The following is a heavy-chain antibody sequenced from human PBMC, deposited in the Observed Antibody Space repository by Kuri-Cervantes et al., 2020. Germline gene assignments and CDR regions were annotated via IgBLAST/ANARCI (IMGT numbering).Heavy chain of an antibody. CDR2: ITPFNGNT. CDR1: GYTFTYRY. Sequence: SVKVSCKVSGYTFTYRYLHWVRQAPGQALEWMGWITPFNGNTNYAQKLQDRVTITRDRSMSTAYMELSSLRSEDTAVYYCAREISSGWYLVGYFDLWGRGTLVTVSS. V-gene: IGHV1-45*02. D-gene: IGHD6-19*01. J-gene: IGHJ2*01. CDR3: AREISSGWYLVGYFDL.